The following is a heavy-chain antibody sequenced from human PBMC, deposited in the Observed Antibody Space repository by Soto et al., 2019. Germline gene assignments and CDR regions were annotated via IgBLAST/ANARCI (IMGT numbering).Heavy chain of an antibody. CDR2: ILAGGST. Sequence: VGSLRLSCAASGFICSSYDMSWVRQAPVKVLDWVSTILAGGSTYYADSVKGRFTISRDRSTNTVFLQMNSLTAGDTAVYYCAKATATGGGAFDFCGQGTMLTVSS. J-gene: IGHJ3*01. V-gene: IGHV3-23*01. CDR1: GFICSSYD. CDR3: AKATATGGGAFDF. D-gene: IGHD2-8*02.